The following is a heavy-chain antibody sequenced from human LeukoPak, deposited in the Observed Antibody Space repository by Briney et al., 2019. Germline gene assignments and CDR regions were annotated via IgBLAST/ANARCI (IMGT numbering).Heavy chain of an antibody. V-gene: IGHV3-30*18. J-gene: IGHJ4*02. Sequence: GGSLRLSCAASGFSFISYGMHWARQAPGKGLEWVGVISDDGRSKDYADSVKGRFTISRDNSKDTLYLQMNSLRDEDTAVYYCAKRPSDYGDYVSYFDYWGQGTLVTVSS. D-gene: IGHD4-17*01. CDR3: AKRPSDYGDYVSYFDY. CDR1: GFSFISYG. CDR2: ISDDGRSK.